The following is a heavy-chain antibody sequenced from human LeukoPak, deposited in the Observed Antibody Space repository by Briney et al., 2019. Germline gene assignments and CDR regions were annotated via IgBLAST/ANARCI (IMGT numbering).Heavy chain of an antibody. V-gene: IGHV4-59*01. CDR2: IYYSGST. Sequence: PSETLSLTCTVSGGSLSSYYWTWIRQPPGKGLQWIGYIYYSGSTNYNPSLKSRVIMSVDTSKNQFSLKLNSVTAADTAVYYCARSGTVTGYLHWGQGALVTVSS. CDR3: ARSGTVTGYLH. CDR1: GGSLSSYY. D-gene: IGHD3-9*01. J-gene: IGHJ4*02.